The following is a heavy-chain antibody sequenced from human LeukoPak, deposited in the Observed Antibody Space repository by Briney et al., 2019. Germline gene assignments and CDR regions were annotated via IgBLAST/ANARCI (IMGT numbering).Heavy chain of an antibody. D-gene: IGHD5-12*01. CDR2: ISSSGSTI. CDR3: ARDSKLDIVATSTYYYYGMDV. CDR1: GFTFSSYE. J-gene: IGHJ6*04. V-gene: IGHV3-48*03. Sequence: GGSPRLSCAASGFTFSSYEMNWVRQAPGKGLEWVSYISSSGSTIYYADSVKGRFTISRDNAKNSLYLQMNSLRAEDTAVYYCARDSKLDIVATSTYYYYGMDVWGKGTTVTVSS.